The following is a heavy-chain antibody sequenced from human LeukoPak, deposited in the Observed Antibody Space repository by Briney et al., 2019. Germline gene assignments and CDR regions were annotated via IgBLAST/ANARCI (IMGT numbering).Heavy chain of an antibody. CDR2: IYTSGST. J-gene: IGHJ2*01. CDR3: ARSHEVVVAVKASLYWYFDL. D-gene: IGHD2-15*01. V-gene: IGHV4-61*02. CDR1: GGSISSGSNY. Sequence: SQTLSLTCTVSGGSISSGSNYWSWIRQPAGKGLEWIGRIYTSGSTNYNPSLKSRVTISVDTSKNQFSLKLSSVTAADTAVYYCARSHEVVVAVKASLYWYFDLWGRGTLVTVSS.